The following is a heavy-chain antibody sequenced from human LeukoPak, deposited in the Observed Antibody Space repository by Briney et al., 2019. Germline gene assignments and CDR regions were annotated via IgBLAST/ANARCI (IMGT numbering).Heavy chain of an antibody. J-gene: IGHJ5*02. CDR1: RFTFYNYT. D-gene: IGHD2-2*01. V-gene: IGHV3-23*01. CDR2: ISSSGGST. Sequence: PGGSLRLSCVASRFTFYNYTMTWVRQAPGKGLEWVSTISSSGGSTYYADSVKGRFTISRDNSENTLSLQMNSLRAEDTAIYYCAKEKSSRVVASEPLNWFDPWGQGTLVTVS. CDR3: AKEKSSRVVASEPLNWFDP.